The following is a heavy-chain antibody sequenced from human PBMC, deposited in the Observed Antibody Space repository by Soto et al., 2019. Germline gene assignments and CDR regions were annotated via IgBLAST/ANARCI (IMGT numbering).Heavy chain of an antibody. CDR3: ARVLIRPYYYGMDV. J-gene: IGHJ6*02. CDR2: IIPIFGTA. D-gene: IGHD2-21*01. CDR1: GGTFSSYA. V-gene: IGHV1-69*13. Sequence: VKVSYKASGGTFSSYAISWVRQAPGQGLEWMGGIIPIFGTANYAQKFQGRVTITADESTSTAYMELSSLRSEDTAVYYCARVLIRPYYYGMDVWGQGTTVTVSS.